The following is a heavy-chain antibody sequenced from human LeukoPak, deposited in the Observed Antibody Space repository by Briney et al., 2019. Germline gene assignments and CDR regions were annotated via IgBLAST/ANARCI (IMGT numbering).Heavy chain of an antibody. Sequence: GGSLRLSCAASGFTFDKAWMTWVRQAPGKGLEWVGRIKSKIHGGTIDYAAPVKGRFTISRDDSENTVYLQMSSLRTEDTAVYYCTTDGVGVEGATYDNWGQGTLVSVSS. V-gene: IGHV3-15*01. J-gene: IGHJ4*02. CDR1: GFTFDKAW. CDR2: IKSKIHGGTI. CDR3: TTDGVGVEGATYDN. D-gene: IGHD1-26*01.